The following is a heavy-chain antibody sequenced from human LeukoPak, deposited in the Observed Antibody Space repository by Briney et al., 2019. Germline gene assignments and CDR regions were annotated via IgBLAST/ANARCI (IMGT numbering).Heavy chain of an antibody. D-gene: IGHD5-24*01. CDR2: IYNSGST. CDR1: GGSISTNGYY. J-gene: IGHJ4*02. CDR3: ARETIWHTNFDY. Sequence: SETLSLTCTVSGGSISTNGYYWSWIRQHPGKGLEWIAYIYNSGSTSYNPSLKSRVTISIDASKNQVSLKLTSVTAADTAVYYCARETIWHTNFDYWGQGTLVTVSS. V-gene: IGHV4-31*03.